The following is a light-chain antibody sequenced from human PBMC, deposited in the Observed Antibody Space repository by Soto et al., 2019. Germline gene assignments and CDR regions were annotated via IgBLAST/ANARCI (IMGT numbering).Light chain of an antibody. J-gene: IGLJ1*01. CDR3: SSFAGSNNFV. V-gene: IGLV2-8*01. CDR2: EVS. CDR1: SSDIGGYNY. Sequence: QSVLTQPPSASGSPGQSVTISCTGTSSDIGGYNYVSWYQQHPGKAPKLMIYEVSKRPSGVPDRFSGSMSGNTASLTVSGLQAEGEADYYCSSFAGSNNFVFGTGTKVTVL.